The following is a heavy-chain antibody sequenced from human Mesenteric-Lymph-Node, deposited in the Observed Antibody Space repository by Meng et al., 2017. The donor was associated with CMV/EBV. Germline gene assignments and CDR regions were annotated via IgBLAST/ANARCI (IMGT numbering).Heavy chain of an antibody. CDR3: ARERIDPKKYYGMDV. CDR2: IYYSGST. CDR1: GGSISSSSYY. D-gene: IGHD2-15*01. Sequence: SETLSLTCTVSGGSISSSSYYWGWIRQPPGKGLEWIGSIYYSGSTYYNPSLKSRVTISVDTSKNQFSLKLNSVTAADTAVYYCARERIDPKKYYGMDVWGQGTTVTVSS. J-gene: IGHJ6*02. V-gene: IGHV4-39*07.